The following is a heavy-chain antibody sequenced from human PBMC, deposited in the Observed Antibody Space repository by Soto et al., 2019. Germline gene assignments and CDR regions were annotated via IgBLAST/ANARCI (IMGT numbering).Heavy chain of an antibody. V-gene: IGHV4-59*01. J-gene: IGHJ6*03. CDR3: ARGPETYYMDV. Sequence: QVQLQESGPGLVKSSETLSLTCRVSGGSISNYFWSWIRQPPGKGLEWIGYIFNSGSTIYSPSLKSRVTLTLDTSKNQFSLRLGSVTVADTAIYYCARGPETYYMDVWGKGPTVTVSS. CDR1: GGSISNYF. CDR2: IFNSGST.